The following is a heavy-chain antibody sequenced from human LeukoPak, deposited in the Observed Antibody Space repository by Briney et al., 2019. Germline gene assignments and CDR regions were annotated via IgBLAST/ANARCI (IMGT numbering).Heavy chain of an antibody. CDR3: ARGSSRTGGVVYYFDY. D-gene: IGHD7-27*01. CDR1: GYTFTGYY. J-gene: IGHJ4*02. CDR2: INPNSGGT. Sequence: ASVTVSCKASGYTFTGYYMHWVRQAPGQGLEWMGWINPNSGGTHYAQKFQGRVTMTRDTSISTAYMELSRLRSDDTAVYYCARGSSRTGGVVYYFDYWGQGTLVTVSS. V-gene: IGHV1-2*02.